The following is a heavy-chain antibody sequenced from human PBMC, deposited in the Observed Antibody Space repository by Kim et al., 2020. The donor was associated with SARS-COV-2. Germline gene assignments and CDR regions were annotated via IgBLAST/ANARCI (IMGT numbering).Heavy chain of an antibody. D-gene: IGHD2-8*02. CDR1: GGTFSSYA. CDR3: AGKGYCTGGVCYGGGTFYYYYGMDV. J-gene: IGHJ6*02. CDR2: IIPIFGTA. Sequence: SVKVSCKASGGTFSSYAISWVRQAPGQGLEWMGGIIPIFGTANYAQKFQGRVTITADESTSTAYMELSSLRSEDTAVYYCAGKGYCTGGVCYGGGTFYYYYGMDVWGQGTTVTVSS. V-gene: IGHV1-69*13.